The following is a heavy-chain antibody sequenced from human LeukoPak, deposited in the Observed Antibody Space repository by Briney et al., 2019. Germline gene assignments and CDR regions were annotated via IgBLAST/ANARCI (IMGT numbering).Heavy chain of an antibody. CDR2: ISAYNGNT. V-gene: IGHV1-18*01. Sequence: ASVKVSCKASGYTFTSYGISWVRQAPGQGLEWMGWISAYNGNTNYAQKLQGRATMTTDTSTSTAYMELRSLRSDDTAVYYCARVSPYSSGWYLDYWGQGTLVTVSS. CDR3: ARVSPYSSGWYLDY. CDR1: GYTFTSYG. D-gene: IGHD6-19*01. J-gene: IGHJ4*02.